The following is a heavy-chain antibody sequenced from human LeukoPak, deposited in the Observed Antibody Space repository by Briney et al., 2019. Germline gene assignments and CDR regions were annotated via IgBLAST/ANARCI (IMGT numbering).Heavy chain of an antibody. Sequence: GGSLRLSCAASGFTFSRYNMNWVRQAPGKALEFISHISSSGSTIYYADSVKGQFTISRDNTKNSFYLQMNSLRAEDTAVYYCATEGYYYDSGGFSLFDYWGQGTLVTVSS. D-gene: IGHD3-22*01. V-gene: IGHV3-48*01. CDR2: ISSSGSTI. CDR1: GFTFSRYN. CDR3: ATEGYYYDSGGFSLFDY. J-gene: IGHJ4*02.